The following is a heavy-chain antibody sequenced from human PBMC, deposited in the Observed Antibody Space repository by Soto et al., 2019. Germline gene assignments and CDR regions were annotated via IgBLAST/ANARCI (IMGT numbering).Heavy chain of an antibody. V-gene: IGHV1-46*01. J-gene: IGHJ6*02. Sequence: ASVKVSCKTYGYIFTDYFIHWVRQAPGQGLEWMGLVKSSGGGAVYAQDFQGRVTMTRDTSTSTAYMELRSLRSDDTAVYYCARDQREDSSGLWEYGMDVWGQGTTVTVSS. CDR1: GYIFTDYF. CDR2: VKSSGGGA. CDR3: ARDQREDSSGLWEYGMDV. D-gene: IGHD1-26*01.